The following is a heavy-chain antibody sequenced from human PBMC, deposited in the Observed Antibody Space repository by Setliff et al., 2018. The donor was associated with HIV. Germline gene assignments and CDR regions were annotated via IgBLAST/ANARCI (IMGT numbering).Heavy chain of an antibody. CDR2: ISSSSGTI. CDR1: GFSFPSSG. J-gene: IGHJ3*01. V-gene: IGHV3-48*02. D-gene: IGHD3-3*01. Sequence: GGSLRLSCVGTGFSFPSSGMYWVRQAPGRGLEWFAYISSSSGTILYVDSVQGRFTISRDNAKNSLDLEMHSLTDEDTAVYYCVRDPGGIFDAFDVWGQGTMVTVSS. CDR3: VRDPGGIFDAFDV.